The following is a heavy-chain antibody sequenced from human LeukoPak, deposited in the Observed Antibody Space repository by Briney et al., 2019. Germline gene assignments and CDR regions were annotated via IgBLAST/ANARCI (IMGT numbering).Heavy chain of an antibody. V-gene: IGHV3-23*01. D-gene: IGHD3-10*01. CDR3: AKGVRLGSITMVRGVRETNYYMDV. Sequence: GGSLRLSCAAPGFTFSSYGMTWVRQAPGKGLEWVSAISGSGGRTYYADSVKGRFTISRDNSKNMLFLQMNSLRAEDTAVYYCAKGVRLGSITMVRGVRETNYYMDVWGKGTTVTISS. CDR2: ISGSGGRT. J-gene: IGHJ6*03. CDR1: GFTFSSYG.